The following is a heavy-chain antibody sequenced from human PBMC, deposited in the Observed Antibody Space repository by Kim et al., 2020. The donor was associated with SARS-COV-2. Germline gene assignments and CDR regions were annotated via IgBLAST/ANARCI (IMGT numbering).Heavy chain of an antibody. J-gene: IGHJ2*01. D-gene: IGHD3-3*01. CDR1: GGSFSGYY. CDR2: INHSGST. V-gene: IGHV4-34*01. CDR3: ARGEVALRFLEWLLEAWYFDL. Sequence: SETLSLTCAVYGGSFSGYYWSWIRQPPGKGLEWIGEINHSGSTNYNPSLKSRVTISVDTSKNQFSLKLSSVTAADTAVYYCARGEVALRFLEWLLEAWYFDLWGRGTLVTVSS.